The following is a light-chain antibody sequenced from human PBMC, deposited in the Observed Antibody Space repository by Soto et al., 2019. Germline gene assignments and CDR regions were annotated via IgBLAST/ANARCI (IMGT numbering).Light chain of an antibody. J-gene: IGKJ5*01. Sequence: DIVLPQSPATLSLSPGERATLSCRASQSISGYLGWYQQKPGQAPRLLIYADSNRATGIPARFSGSGSGTDFTLTISRLEPEDYAVYYCQQYKSLPPITFCQGTRLENK. CDR3: QQYKSLPPIT. CDR2: ADS. CDR1: QSISGY. V-gene: IGKV3-11*01.